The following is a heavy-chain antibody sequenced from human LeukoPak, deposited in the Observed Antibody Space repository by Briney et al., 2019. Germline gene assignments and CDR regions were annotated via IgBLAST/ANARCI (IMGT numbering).Heavy chain of an antibody. CDR2: ISGGGTNT. J-gene: IGHJ3*02. Sequence: GGSLRLSCAASGFTFSTYPISWVRQAPGKGLEWVSAISGGGTNTYYADSVKGRFTISRDNSKNTLYLQMNSLRAEDTAVYYCVRAFDIWGQGTMVTVSS. V-gene: IGHV3-23*01. CDR3: VRAFDI. CDR1: GFTFSTYP.